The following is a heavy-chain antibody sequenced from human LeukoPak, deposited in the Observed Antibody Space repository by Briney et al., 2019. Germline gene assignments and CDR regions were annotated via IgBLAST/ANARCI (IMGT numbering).Heavy chain of an antibody. CDR2: IETGGAST. V-gene: IGHV3-NL1*01. Sequence: GGSLRLSCAASGFTFSSYAMHWVRQAPGKGLEWVSAIETGGASTYYADSVKGRFTISRDNSKNTLYLQMNSLRAEDTAVYYCARLRYFDWPNRGWFDPWGQGTLVTVSS. D-gene: IGHD3-9*01. CDR3: ARLRYFDWPNRGWFDP. J-gene: IGHJ5*02. CDR1: GFTFSSYA.